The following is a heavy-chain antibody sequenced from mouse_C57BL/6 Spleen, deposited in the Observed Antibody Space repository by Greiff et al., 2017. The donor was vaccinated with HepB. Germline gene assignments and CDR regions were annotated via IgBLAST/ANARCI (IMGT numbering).Heavy chain of an antibody. D-gene: IGHD4-1*01. J-gene: IGHJ4*01. V-gene: IGHV1-55*01. CDR2: IYPGSGST. Sequence: QVQLQQPGAELVKPGASVKMSCKASGYTFTSYWITWVKQRPGQGLEWIGDIYPGSGSTNYNEKFKSKATLTVDTSSSTAYMQLSSLTSEDSAVYYCARSWVVEDYAMDYWGQGTSVTVAS. CDR1: GYTFTSYW. CDR3: ARSWVVEDYAMDY.